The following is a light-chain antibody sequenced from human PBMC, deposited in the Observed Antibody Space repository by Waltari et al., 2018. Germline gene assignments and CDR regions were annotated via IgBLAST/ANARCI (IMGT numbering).Light chain of an antibody. V-gene: IGLV2-11*01. Sequence: QSALTQPRSVSGSPAQSVTISCPGTSSAVGGSDFVSWHQQHPGKAPKVMSYDVSKRPSGVPDRFSGSKSGNTASLTSSGLQAEDEVDYYCSSYAGSYIFTVFGGGTKLTVL. CDR2: DVS. J-gene: IGLJ2*01. CDR3: SSYAGSYIFTV. CDR1: SSAVGGSDF.